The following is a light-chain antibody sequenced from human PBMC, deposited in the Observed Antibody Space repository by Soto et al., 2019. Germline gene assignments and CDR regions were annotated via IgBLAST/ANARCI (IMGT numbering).Light chain of an antibody. CDR3: CLYIGATTYV. J-gene: IGLJ1*01. Sequence: QSVLTQPPSVSGAPGQRVTISCTGSSSNIGAGYDVHWYRQLPGTAPKVLIYGNSNRPSGVPDRFSGSKSGTSASLTISGLQADDEADYYCCLYIGATTYVFGTGTKLTVL. V-gene: IGLV1-40*01. CDR2: GNS. CDR1: SSNIGAGYD.